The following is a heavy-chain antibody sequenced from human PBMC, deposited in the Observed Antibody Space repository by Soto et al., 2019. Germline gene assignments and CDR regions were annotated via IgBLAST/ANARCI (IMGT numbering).Heavy chain of an antibody. CDR1: GFTFSNYA. Sequence: GGSLRLSCAASGFTFSNYAMNWVRQAPGKGLEWVSAISISGASTNYADSGKGRFTISRDNSKNTVYLQMNSLRAEDTAVYFCAKDGQSAYTYGYWFDFWGQGTLVTVSS. D-gene: IGHD5-18*01. CDR3: AKDGQSAYTYGYWFDF. CDR2: ISISGAST. V-gene: IGHV3-23*01. J-gene: IGHJ5*01.